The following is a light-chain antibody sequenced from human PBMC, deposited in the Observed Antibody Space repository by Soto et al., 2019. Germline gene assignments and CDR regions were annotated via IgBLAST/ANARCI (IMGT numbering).Light chain of an antibody. Sequence: QSALTQPASVSGSPGQSITISCTGTSSDVGGYNYVSWYQQHPGKAPKFMIYDVSNRPSGVSNRFSGSKSGNTAYLTISGLQADDEADYYGSSYTTSNTRQIVFGTGTKVTVI. CDR1: SSDVGGYNY. J-gene: IGLJ1*01. CDR3: SSYTTSNTRQIV. CDR2: DVS. V-gene: IGLV2-14*01.